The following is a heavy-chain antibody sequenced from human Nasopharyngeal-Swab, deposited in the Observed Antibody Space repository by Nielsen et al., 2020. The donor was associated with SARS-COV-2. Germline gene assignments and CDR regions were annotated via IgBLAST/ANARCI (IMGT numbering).Heavy chain of an antibody. CDR1: GYTFTSYG. J-gene: IGHJ4*02. V-gene: IGHV1-18*01. CDR2: ISAYNGNT. Sequence: ASVKVSCKASGYTFTSYGISWVRQAPGRGLEWMGWISAYNGNTNYAQKLQGRVTMTTDTSTSTAYMELRSLRSDDTAVYYCARGRRYYYDSSGPLSDFDYWGQGTLVTVSS. CDR3: ARGRRYYYDSSGPLSDFDY. D-gene: IGHD3-22*01.